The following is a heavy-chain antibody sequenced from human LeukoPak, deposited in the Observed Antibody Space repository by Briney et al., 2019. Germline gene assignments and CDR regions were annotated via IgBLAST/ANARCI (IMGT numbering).Heavy chain of an antibody. Sequence: PGESLKISCKGSGYSFTSYWIGWVRQMPGKGLEWMGIIYPGDSDTRYSPSFQGQVTISADKSISTAYLQWSSLKASDTAMYYCARHAGSPHTPHYYYYMDVWGKGTTVTVSS. D-gene: IGHD6-13*01. CDR3: ARHAGSPHTPHYYYYMDV. V-gene: IGHV5-51*01. CDR1: GYSFTSYW. J-gene: IGHJ6*03. CDR2: IYPGDSDT.